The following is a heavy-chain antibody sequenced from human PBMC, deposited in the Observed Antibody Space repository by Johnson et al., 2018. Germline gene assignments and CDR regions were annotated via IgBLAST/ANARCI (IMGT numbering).Heavy chain of an antibody. CDR1: GFTFSDYY. Sequence: QVQLVESGGGLVKPGGSLRLSCAASGFTFSDYYMSWIRQAPGKGLEWVSYISSSGSTIYYADSVKGRFTISRDNAKNSLYLQMDSLKGEDTAVYYRAREEPYGDYAFDYWGQGTLVTVSS. V-gene: IGHV3-11*04. CDR3: AREEPYGDYAFDY. J-gene: IGHJ4*02. D-gene: IGHD4-17*01. CDR2: ISSSGSTI.